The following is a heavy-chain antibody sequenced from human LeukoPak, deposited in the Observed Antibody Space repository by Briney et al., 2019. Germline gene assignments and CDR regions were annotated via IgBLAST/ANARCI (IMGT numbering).Heavy chain of an antibody. V-gene: IGHV4-34*01. Sequence: SETLSLTCAVYGGSFSGYYWNWIRQPPGKGLEWIGEINHSGSTNYNPSLKSRVTISVDTSKNQFSLKLSSVTAADTAVYYCAREGSYGSGSYYRPNFDYWGQGTLVTVSS. J-gene: IGHJ4*02. CDR3: AREGSYGSGSYYRPNFDY. CDR2: INHSGST. CDR1: GGSFSGYY. D-gene: IGHD3-10*01.